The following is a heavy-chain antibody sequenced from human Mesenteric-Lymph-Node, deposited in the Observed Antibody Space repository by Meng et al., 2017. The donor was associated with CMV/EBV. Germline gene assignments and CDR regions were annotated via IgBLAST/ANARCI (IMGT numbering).Heavy chain of an antibody. CDR2: IYSGGSST. CDR3: AKVGRAALVGAFDY. V-gene: IGHV3-23*03. J-gene: IGHJ4*02. CDR1: GFPFSGYA. Sequence: GGSLRLSCAASGFPFSGYAMAWVRQAPGKGLEWVSVIYSGGSSTYYADSVKGRFTISRDNSKNTLYLQMNSLRAEDTAVYYCAKVGRAALVGAFDYWGQGTLVTVSS. D-gene: IGHD6-13*01.